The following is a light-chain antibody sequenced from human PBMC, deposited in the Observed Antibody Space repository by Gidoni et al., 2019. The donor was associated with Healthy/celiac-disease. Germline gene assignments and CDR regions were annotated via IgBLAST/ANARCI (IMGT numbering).Light chain of an antibody. CDR1: PSVSSN. V-gene: IGKV3-15*01. J-gene: IGKJ1*01. CDR2: GAS. CDR3: QQYNNSPPWT. Sequence: EIVMTQSSVTLSVSAGERATLSCRASPSVSSNLAWYQQKPGQAPKLLIYGASTRATGIPARFSGSGSGTEFTLTISSLQSEDFAVYYCQQYNNSPPWTFGQGTKVEIK.